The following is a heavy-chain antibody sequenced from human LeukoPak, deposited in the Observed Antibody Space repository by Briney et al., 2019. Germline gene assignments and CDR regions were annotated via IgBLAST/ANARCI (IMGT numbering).Heavy chain of an antibody. D-gene: IGHD3-10*01. V-gene: IGHV4-59*01. CDR1: GGSISSYY. CDR2: ICYSGST. J-gene: IGHJ4*02. Sequence: SETLSLTCTVSGGSISSYYWSWIRQPPGKGLEWIGYICYSGSTYYNPFLKSRVTISVDTSKNHFPLRLSSVTAADTAVYYCAREISYSGAFDYWGQGTLVTVSS. CDR3: AREISYSGAFDY.